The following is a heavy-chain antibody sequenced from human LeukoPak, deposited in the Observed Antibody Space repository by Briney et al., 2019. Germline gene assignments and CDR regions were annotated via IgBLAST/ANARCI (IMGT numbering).Heavy chain of an antibody. D-gene: IGHD3-22*01. Sequence: GGSLRLSCVASGITFSSYSMNWVRQAPGKGLEWVSYISSFSGTINYADSVKGRFTISRDNAKNSLYLQMNSLRAEDTAVYYCARDAVWGYYDSSGYYPLDYWGQGTLVTVSS. CDR1: GITFSSYS. CDR3: ARDAVWGYYDSSGYYPLDY. CDR2: ISSFSGTI. V-gene: IGHV3-48*01. J-gene: IGHJ4*02.